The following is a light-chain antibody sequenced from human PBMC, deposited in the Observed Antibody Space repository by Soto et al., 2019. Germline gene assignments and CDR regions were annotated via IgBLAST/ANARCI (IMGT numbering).Light chain of an antibody. CDR1: QSISGRY. V-gene: IGKV3-20*01. J-gene: IGKJ4*01. Sequence: PGERASLSCRASQSISGRYLAWYQQKPGQAPRLLIYDASSRATGVPDRFSGSGSGTDFILNISRLEPEDFAVYYCQQYGSSPLTFGGGTKVEIK. CDR3: QQYGSSPLT. CDR2: DAS.